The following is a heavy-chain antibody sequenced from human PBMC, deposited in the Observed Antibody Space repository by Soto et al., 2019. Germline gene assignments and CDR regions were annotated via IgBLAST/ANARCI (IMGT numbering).Heavy chain of an antibody. D-gene: IGHD3-3*01. J-gene: IGHJ4*02. CDR2: IYYSGST. V-gene: IGHV4-61*01. CDR3: ARDHVTIFGVVPMGY. Sequence: PSETLSLTCTVSGGSVSSGSYYWSWIRQPPGKGQEWIGYIYYSGSTNYNPSLKNRVTISVNTSKNQFTLKLSSMTAADTTVYYCARDHVTIFGVVPMGYWGQGTLVTVS. CDR1: GGSVSSGSYY.